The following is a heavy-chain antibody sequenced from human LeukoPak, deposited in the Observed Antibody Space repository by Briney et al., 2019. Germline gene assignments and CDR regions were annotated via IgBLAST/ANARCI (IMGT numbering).Heavy chain of an antibody. V-gene: IGHV1-24*01. Sequence: ASVTVSFKVSGYTLTELSMHWVRQAPGKGLEWMGGFDPEDGETIYAQKFQGKVTMTEGTSTDTAYRERSSLRSEDTAVYYCATDSSGSYYFDYCGQGTLVTVSS. CDR3: ATDSSGSYYFDY. CDR2: FDPEDGET. D-gene: IGHD1-26*01. J-gene: IGHJ4*02. CDR1: GYTLTELS.